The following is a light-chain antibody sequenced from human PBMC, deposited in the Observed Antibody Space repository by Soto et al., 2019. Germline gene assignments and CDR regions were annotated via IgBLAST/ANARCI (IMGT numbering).Light chain of an antibody. J-gene: IGKJ1*01. V-gene: IGKV3-20*01. Sequence: EIVLTQSPATLSLSPGERATLSCRASQSVSSSYLAWYQQKPGQAPRLLIHDASSRATGISDRFTGSGSGTDFTLTITTLEPEDFAVYYCQQYGSSPRTFGLGTKVDIK. CDR2: DAS. CDR3: QQYGSSPRT. CDR1: QSVSSSY.